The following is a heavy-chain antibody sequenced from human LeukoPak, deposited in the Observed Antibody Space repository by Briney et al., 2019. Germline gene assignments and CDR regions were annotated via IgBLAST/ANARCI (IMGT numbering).Heavy chain of an antibody. D-gene: IGHD3-22*01. CDR2: ISSASNYI. J-gene: IGHJ4*02. CDR3: ARDNYHDGSDYPFDY. CDR1: GFTFTVHT. Sequence: GASLRLSCAASGFTFTVHTMNWVRQAPGKGLEWIASISSASNYIYYADSLKGRFTVSRDNAKNTVYLQLKSLRAEDTAVYFCARDNYHDGSDYPFDYWGQETLVTVSS. V-gene: IGHV3-21*01.